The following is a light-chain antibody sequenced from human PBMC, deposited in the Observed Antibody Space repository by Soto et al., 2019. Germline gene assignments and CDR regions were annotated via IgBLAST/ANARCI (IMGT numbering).Light chain of an antibody. CDR2: RNN. J-gene: IGLJ3*02. V-gene: IGLV1-47*01. CDR1: SSNIESNY. CDR3: AAWDDSLSGWV. Sequence: QSVLTQPPSASGTPGQRVTISCSGGSSNIESNYVYWYQQLPGTAPKLLIYRNNQRPSGVPDRFSGSKSGTSASLAISGLRSEDEADYYCAAWDDSLSGWVFGGGTKVTVL.